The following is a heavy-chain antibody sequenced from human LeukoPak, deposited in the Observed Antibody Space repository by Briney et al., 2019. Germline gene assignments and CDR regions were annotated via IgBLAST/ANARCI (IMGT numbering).Heavy chain of an antibody. CDR3: ARGLWSGFSNQPNWFDP. J-gene: IGHJ5*02. D-gene: IGHD3-3*01. CDR1: GFTFSSYS. CDR2: ISSSSSTI. Sequence: GGSLRLSCAASGFTFSSYSMNWVRQAPGKGLEWVSYISSSSSTIYYADSVKGRFTISRDNAKNSLYLQMNSLRDEDTAVYYCARGLWSGFSNQPNWFDPWGQGTLVTVSS. V-gene: IGHV3-48*02.